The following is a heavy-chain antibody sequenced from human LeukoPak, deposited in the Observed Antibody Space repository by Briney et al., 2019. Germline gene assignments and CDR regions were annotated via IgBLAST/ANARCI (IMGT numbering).Heavy chain of an antibody. CDR1: GFIFSDST. CDR2: IGSKRNNYAT. J-gene: IGHJ4*02. V-gene: IGHV3-73*01. CDR3: TRGRYGSGSFDY. Sequence: GGSLRLSCAPSGFIFSDSTLHWVRQASGRGPEWVGRIGSKRNNYATKYADSVRGRFTISRDDSKNTAYLQMNSLKIEDTAMYYCTRGRYGSGSFDYWGQETLVTVSS. D-gene: IGHD3-10*01.